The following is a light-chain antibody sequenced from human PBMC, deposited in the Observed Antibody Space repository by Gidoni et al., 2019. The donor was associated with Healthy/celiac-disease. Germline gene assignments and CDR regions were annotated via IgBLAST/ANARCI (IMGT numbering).Light chain of an antibody. Sequence: EIVMTQSPATLSVSPGERAILSCRASQSVSSNLAWYQQKPGQAPRLLIYGASTRATGIPARFSGSGSGTEFTLTISSLQAEDFAVYYCQKYNNWPRTFGQGTKVEIK. V-gene: IGKV3-15*01. CDR3: QKYNNWPRT. CDR1: QSVSSN. J-gene: IGKJ1*01. CDR2: GAS.